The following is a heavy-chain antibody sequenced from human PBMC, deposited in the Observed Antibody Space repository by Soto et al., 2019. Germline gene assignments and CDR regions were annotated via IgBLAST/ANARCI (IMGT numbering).Heavy chain of an antibody. CDR2: ISSDGDIT. Sequence: PGGSLRLSCSASGFTFSEYSMHWVRQAPGKGLQYVSTISSDGDITYYADSVKGRFTISRDNSKNTLYLQMNSLRPEDTAVYYFVKVSTFYDILTGYYSTNFFDPWGQGTLGTVSS. V-gene: IGHV3-64D*06. CDR3: VKVSTFYDILTGYYSTNFFDP. J-gene: IGHJ5*02. D-gene: IGHD3-9*01. CDR1: GFTFSEYS.